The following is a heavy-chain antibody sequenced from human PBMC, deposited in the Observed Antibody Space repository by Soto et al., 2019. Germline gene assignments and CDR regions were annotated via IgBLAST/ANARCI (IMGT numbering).Heavy chain of an antibody. CDR3: ARGKYYYYYMDV. V-gene: IGHV3-33*01. J-gene: IGHJ6*03. Sequence: QVQLVESGGGVVQPGRSLRLSCAASGFTFSSYGMHWVRQAPGKGLEWVAVIWYDGSNKYYADSVKRRFTISRDNSKNTLYLQMNSLRAEDTAVYYCARGKYYYYYMDVWGKGTTVTVSS. CDR2: IWYDGSNK. CDR1: GFTFSSYG.